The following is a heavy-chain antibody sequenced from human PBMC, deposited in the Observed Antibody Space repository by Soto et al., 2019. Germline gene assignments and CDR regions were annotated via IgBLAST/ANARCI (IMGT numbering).Heavy chain of an antibody. Sequence: PGGSLRLSCATSGFTLSTYTMNWVHQAPGKGLEWIAFIGRTSSPIYYADSVRGRFTISRDDAMDSIYLQMDSLRDEDTALYYCARDLMGVTASGTFDYWGQGTQVTVSS. J-gene: IGHJ4*02. D-gene: IGHD6-13*01. V-gene: IGHV3-48*02. CDR2: IGRTSSPI. CDR3: ARDLMGVTASGTFDY. CDR1: GFTLSTYT.